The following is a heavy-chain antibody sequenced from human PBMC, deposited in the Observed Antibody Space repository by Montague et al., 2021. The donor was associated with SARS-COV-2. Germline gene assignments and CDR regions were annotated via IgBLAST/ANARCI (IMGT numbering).Heavy chain of an antibody. V-gene: IGHV3-33*06. J-gene: IGHJ4*02. Sequence: SLRLSCAASGFTFSSYGMHWVRQAPGKGLEWVAVIWYDGSNKYYADSVKGRFTISRDNSKNTLYLQMNSLRAEDTAVYYCAKPGYGYGYPIAYFDYWGQGTLVTVSS. CDR1: GFTFSSYG. CDR3: AKPGYGYGYPIAYFDY. D-gene: IGHD5-18*01. CDR2: IWYDGSNK.